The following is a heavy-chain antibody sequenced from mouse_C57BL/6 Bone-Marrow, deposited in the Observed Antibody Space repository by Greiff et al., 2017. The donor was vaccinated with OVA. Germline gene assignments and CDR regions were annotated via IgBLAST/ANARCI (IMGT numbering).Heavy chain of an antibody. CDR1: GYTFTSYW. CDR2: IDPSDSYT. V-gene: IGHV1-69*01. D-gene: IGHD4-1*01. J-gene: IGHJ3*01. Sequence: VQLQQPGAELVMPGASVKLSCKASGYTFTSYWMHWVKQRPGQGLEWIGEIDPSDSYTNYNQKFKGKSTLTVDKSSSKAYMQLSSLTSEDSAVYYCARRANWAAWFAYWGQGTLVTVSA. CDR3: ARRANWAAWFAY.